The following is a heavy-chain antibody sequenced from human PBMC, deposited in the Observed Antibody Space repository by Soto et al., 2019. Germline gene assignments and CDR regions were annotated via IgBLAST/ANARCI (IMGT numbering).Heavy chain of an antibody. D-gene: IGHD5-18*01. J-gene: IGHJ6*02. CDR2: ISSDGTEK. Sequence: QVQLVESGGGVAQPGRSLRLFCAASGFTLSSYSLHWVRQSPGKGLEWVAAISSDGTEKHYADSVKGRFTISRDNSKNTLSLQLNSLRTEDTAVYYCARMFGFSYGPANWGMDVWGQGTTVTVSS. CDR1: GFTLSSYS. CDR3: ARMFGFSYGPANWGMDV. V-gene: IGHV3-30*04.